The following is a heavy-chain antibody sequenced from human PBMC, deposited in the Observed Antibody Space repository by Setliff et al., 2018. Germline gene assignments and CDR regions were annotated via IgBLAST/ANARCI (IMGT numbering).Heavy chain of an antibody. D-gene: IGHD2-15*01. Sequence: GGSLRLSCAASGFTFSSYSMNWVRQAPGKGLEWVSYISSSSSTIYYADSVKGRFTISRDNAKNSLYLQMSSLRADDTAVYYCAKDWWGPPESFDVWGQGTVVTVSS. CDR3: AKDWWGPPESFDV. CDR2: ISSSSSTI. J-gene: IGHJ3*01. CDR1: GFTFSSYS. V-gene: IGHV3-48*01.